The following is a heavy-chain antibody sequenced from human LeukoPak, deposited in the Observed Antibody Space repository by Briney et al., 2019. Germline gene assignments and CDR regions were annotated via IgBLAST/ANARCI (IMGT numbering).Heavy chain of an antibody. V-gene: IGHV3-11*05. CDR3: ARDVSGASFYGGDYYYGLDV. J-gene: IGHJ6*02. D-gene: IGHD4-23*01. CDR2: ICSGASNT. CDR1: GFTFSECY. Sequence: RGSLRVSCAASGFTFSECYINWVRPTPGKGLEWVSYICSGASNTDYAESVKGRFTISRDNAKNSLYLQMNSLRAEDTAVYYCARDVSGASFYGGDYYYGLDVWGPGTTVIVSS.